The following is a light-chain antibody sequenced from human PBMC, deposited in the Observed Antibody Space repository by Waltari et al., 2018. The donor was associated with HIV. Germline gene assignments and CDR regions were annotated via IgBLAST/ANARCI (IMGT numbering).Light chain of an antibody. CDR3: SSYTSDNTVL. Sequence: QSALVQPASVSGSPGQLITISCTGSTRDIGSYKYVCWYQQHPGKAPKLLIYAAAQRPSGISDRFSGSKSGNTASLTISGLQPDDEAVYFCSSYTSDNTVLFGGGTKVTVL. J-gene: IGLJ2*01. CDR1: TRDIGSYKY. V-gene: IGLV2-14*01. CDR2: AAA.